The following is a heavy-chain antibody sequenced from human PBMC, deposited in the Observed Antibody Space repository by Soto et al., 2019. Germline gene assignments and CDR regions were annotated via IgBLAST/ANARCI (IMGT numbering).Heavy chain of an antibody. V-gene: IGHV4-59*01. CDR1: GGSINNYY. CDR3: ARSYNSTWTSWGP. J-gene: IGHJ5*02. Sequence: SETLSLTCTVSGGSINNYYWSWIRQPPGKGLEWIGYIYYSGTTNYNSSFKSRVTISVDTSKNQFSLKLSSVTAADTAVYYCARSYNSTWTSWGPWGQGALVTVSS. CDR2: IYYSGTT. D-gene: IGHD1-20*01.